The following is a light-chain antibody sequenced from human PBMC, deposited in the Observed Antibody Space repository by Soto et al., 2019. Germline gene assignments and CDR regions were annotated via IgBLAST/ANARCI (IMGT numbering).Light chain of an antibody. Sequence: QSALTQPRSVSGSPGQSVTISCTGTNSDVGGYNYVSWYQQYPGKAPKVIIYDVNRRPSGVPDRFSGSKSGNTASLTISGLQAEDEADYYCCSYAGTYNFWVFGGGTKLTVL. V-gene: IGLV2-11*01. CDR2: DVN. J-gene: IGLJ3*02. CDR3: CSYAGTYNFWV. CDR1: NSDVGGYNY.